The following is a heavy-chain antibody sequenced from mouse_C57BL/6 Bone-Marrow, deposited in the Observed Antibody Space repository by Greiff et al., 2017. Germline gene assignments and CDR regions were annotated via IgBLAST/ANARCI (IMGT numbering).Heavy chain of an antibody. V-gene: IGHV1-64*01. J-gene: IGHJ1*03. CDR2: IHPNSGST. Sequence: QVQLQQPGAELVKPGASVKLSCKASGYTFTSYWMHWVKQRPGQGLEWIGMIHPNSGSTNYNEKFKSKATLTVDKSSGTAYMQLSSLTSEDSAVYDCARKGGYYYGSSYGYFDVWGTGTTVTVSS. CDR3: ARKGGYYYGSSYGYFDV. D-gene: IGHD1-1*01. CDR1: GYTFTSYW.